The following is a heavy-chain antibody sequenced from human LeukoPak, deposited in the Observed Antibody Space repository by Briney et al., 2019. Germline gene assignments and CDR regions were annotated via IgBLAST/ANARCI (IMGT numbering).Heavy chain of an antibody. V-gene: IGHV3-30*03. CDR3: ARSARGVIFDV. CDR2: VSYDGTET. CDR1: GFTFSSYS. J-gene: IGHJ6*04. Sequence: QPGGSLRLSCAASGFTFSSYSMNWVRQAPGKGLEWVAVVSYDGTETKYADSVKGRLNLSRDNSKNTVYLQMNSLTFEDTAVYYCARSARGVIFDVWGKGTTVIVSS. D-gene: IGHD3-10*01.